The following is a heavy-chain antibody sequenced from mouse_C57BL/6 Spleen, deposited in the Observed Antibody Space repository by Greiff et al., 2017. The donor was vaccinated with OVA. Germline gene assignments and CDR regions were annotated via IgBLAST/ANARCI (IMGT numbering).Heavy chain of an antibody. J-gene: IGHJ2*01. D-gene: IGHD3-2*02. Sequence: VKLQQPGAELVKPGASVKLSCKASGYTFTSYWMQWVKQRPGQGLEWIGEIDPSDSYTNYNQKFKGKATLTVDTSSSTAYMQLSSLTSEDSAVYYCARRDSSVNDYWGQGTTLTVSS. CDR2: IDPSDSYT. V-gene: IGHV1-50*01. CDR3: ARRDSSVNDY. CDR1: GYTFTSYW.